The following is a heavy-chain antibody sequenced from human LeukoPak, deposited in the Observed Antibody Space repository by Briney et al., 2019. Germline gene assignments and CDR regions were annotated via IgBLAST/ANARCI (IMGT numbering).Heavy chain of an antibody. CDR2: IYNTGTT. V-gene: IGHV4-39*07. Sequence: SETLSLTCTVSGASINSKNYYWGWIRQPPGKGLQWIGNIYNTGTTYSNPSLKSRVTISLDTSKNQFSLELRAVTAADTAVYYCAKQKGLDPWGQGILVTVSA. J-gene: IGHJ5*02. CDR3: AKQKGLDP. D-gene: IGHD1/OR15-1a*01. CDR1: GASINSKNYY.